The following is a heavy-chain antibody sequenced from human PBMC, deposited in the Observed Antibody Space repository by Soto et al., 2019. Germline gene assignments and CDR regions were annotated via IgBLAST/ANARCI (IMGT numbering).Heavy chain of an antibody. Sequence: GGSLRLSCAASGFTVSSNYMSWVRQAPGKGLEWVSVIYSGGSTYYADSVKGRFTISRDNSKNTLYLQMNSLRAEDTAVYYCARLDGDPYYYYMDVWGKGTTVTV. CDR2: IYSGGST. J-gene: IGHJ6*03. CDR3: ARLDGDPYYYYMDV. D-gene: IGHD4-17*01. CDR1: GFTVSSNY. V-gene: IGHV3-66*04.